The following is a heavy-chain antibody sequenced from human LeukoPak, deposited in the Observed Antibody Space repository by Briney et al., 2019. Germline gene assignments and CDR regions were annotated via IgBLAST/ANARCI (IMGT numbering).Heavy chain of an antibody. Sequence: SETLSLTCAVYGGSFSGYYWSWIRQPPGKGLEWIGEINHSGSTNYNPSLKSRVTLLVDTSKNQFSLKLTSVTAADTAVYYCARNRRGPWGQGTLVTVSS. J-gene: IGHJ5*02. V-gene: IGHV4-34*01. CDR3: ARNRRGP. D-gene: IGHD3-16*02. CDR1: GGSFSGYY. CDR2: INHSGST.